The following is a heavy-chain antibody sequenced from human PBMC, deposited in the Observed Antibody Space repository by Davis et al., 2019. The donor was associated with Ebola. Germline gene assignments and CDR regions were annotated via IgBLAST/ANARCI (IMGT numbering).Heavy chain of an antibody. CDR2: ISHHNGYT. V-gene: IGHV4-34*01. J-gene: IGHJ4*02. CDR1: GGSFSDYF. CDR3: ARGPRVGALFDY. D-gene: IGHD1-26*01. Sequence: MPSETLSLTCAVQGGSFSDYFWSWIRQPPEKGLEWIGEISHHNGYTNYNPSLRSRVAISVDTANNRFHLSLNSVTAADTAVYYCARGPRVGALFDYWGQGTLVTVSS.